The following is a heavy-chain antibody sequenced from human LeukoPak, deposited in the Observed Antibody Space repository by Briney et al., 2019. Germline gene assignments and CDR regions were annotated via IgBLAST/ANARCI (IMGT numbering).Heavy chain of an antibody. CDR2: IYTSGST. Sequence: SETLSLTCTASGGSISSYYWSWIRQPPGKGLEWIGYIYTSGSTNYNPSLKSRVTISVDTSKNQFSLKLSSVTAADTAVYYCARHGFRSGSYYFDYWGQGTLVTVSS. CDR1: GGSISSYY. D-gene: IGHD1-26*01. J-gene: IGHJ4*02. CDR3: ARHGFRSGSYYFDY. V-gene: IGHV4-4*09.